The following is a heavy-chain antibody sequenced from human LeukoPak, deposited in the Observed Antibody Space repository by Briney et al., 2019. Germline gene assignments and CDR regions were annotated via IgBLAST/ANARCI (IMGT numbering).Heavy chain of an antibody. CDR2: IHYTGST. V-gene: IGHV4-59*01. J-gene: IGHJ5*02. CDR3: ARGGYYGSGNDFRFDP. Sequence: SETLSLTCTVSGGSISSYYWSWIRQPPGKGLECIGYIHYTGSTNYNASLKSRVTISVDTSKNQFPLKLNSVTAADTAVYYCARGGYYGSGNDFRFDPWGQGTLVTVSS. D-gene: IGHD3-10*01. CDR1: GGSISSYY.